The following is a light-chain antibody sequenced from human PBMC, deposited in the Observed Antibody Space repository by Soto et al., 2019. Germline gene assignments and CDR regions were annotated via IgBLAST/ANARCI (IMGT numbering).Light chain of an antibody. V-gene: IGKV3-20*01. J-gene: IGKJ4*01. CDR1: QSVSSSF. CDR2: GAS. CDR3: EQYWSSPLT. Sequence: EIVLTQSPGTLSLSPGERATLSCRASQSVSSSFLAWYQHKTGQAPRLLIYGASSRATGIPDRFSGSGSGGAFTLTISSLEPGDLPVYYCEQYWSSPLTVGGGTKVEIK.